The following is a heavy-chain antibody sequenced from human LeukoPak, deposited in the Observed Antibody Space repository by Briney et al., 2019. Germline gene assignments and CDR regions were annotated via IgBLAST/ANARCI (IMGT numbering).Heavy chain of an antibody. CDR3: ARGLSGDSYGFEY. CDR2: IYYTGST. J-gene: IGHJ4*02. Sequence: SETLSLTCIVSDGSISYNCWSWIRQSAGKGLELIGRIYYTGSTNYNPSLRSRVTMSVDTSKNQFSLMLSSVTAADTAVYYCARGLSGDSYGFEYWGQGTLVTVSS. CDR1: DGSISYNC. D-gene: IGHD5-18*01. V-gene: IGHV4-4*07.